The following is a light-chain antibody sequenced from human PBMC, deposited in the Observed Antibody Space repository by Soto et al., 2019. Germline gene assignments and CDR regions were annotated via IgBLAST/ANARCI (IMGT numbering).Light chain of an antibody. Sequence: EVVMTQSPATLSVSPGEGVTLSCRASQSVSSSYLAWYQQKPGQAPRLLIYGASSRATGIPDRFSGSGSGTDFTLTISRLEPEDFAVYYCQQYGGSPRTFGQGTKVDIK. V-gene: IGKV3-20*01. J-gene: IGKJ1*01. CDR3: QQYGGSPRT. CDR1: QSVSSSY. CDR2: GAS.